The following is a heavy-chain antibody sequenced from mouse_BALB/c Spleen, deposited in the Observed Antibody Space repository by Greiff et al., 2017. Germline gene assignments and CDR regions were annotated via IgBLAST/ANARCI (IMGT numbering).Heavy chain of an antibody. V-gene: IGHV3-2*02. CDR2: ISYSGST. CDR1: GYSITSDYA. Sequence: EVMLVESGPGLVKPSQSLSLTCTVTGYSITSDYAWNWIRQFPGNKLKWMGYISYSGSTSYNPSLKSRISITRDTSKNQFFLQLNSVTTEDTATYYCARQSTSFAMDYWGQGTSVTVSS. J-gene: IGHJ4*01. CDR3: ARQSTSFAMDY.